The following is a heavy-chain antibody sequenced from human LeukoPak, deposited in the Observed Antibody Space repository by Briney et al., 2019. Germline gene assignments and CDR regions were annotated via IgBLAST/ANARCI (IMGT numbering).Heavy chain of an antibody. J-gene: IGHJ6*03. CDR1: GGSFSGYY. Sequence: KPSETLSLTCAVYGGSFSGYYWSWIRQPPGKGLEWIGEINHSGSTNYNPSLKSRVTISVDTSKNQFSLKLSSVTAAGTAVYYCARDSGSYLGSYMDVWGKGTTVTISS. CDR3: ARDSGSYLGSYMDV. D-gene: IGHD1-26*01. V-gene: IGHV4-34*01. CDR2: INHSGST.